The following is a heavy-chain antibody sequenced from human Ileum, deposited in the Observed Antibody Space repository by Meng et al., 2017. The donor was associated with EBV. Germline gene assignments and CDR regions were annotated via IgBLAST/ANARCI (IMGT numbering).Heavy chain of an antibody. D-gene: IGHD4-17*01. Sequence: QLPLQHWGPGLLKPSEHPSLTWAFYWGSFSGYYGSWIRQPPGKGLEWIGEINHSGSTNYTPSLKSRVTISVDTSKNQFSLKLSSVTAADTAVYYCARGHDYGDYASDYWGQGTLVTVSS. J-gene: IGHJ4*02. CDR1: WGSFSGYY. V-gene: IGHV4-34*01. CDR3: ARGHDYGDYASDY. CDR2: INHSGST.